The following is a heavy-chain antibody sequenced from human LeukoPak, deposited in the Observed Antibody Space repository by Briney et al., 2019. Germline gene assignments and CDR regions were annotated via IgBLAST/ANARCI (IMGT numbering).Heavy chain of an antibody. CDR3: TTDIYDYVWGSYRASDY. Sequence: GGSLRLSCAASGFTFSGSAMHWVRQASGKGLEWVGRIRSKANSYATAYAASVKGRFTISRDDSKNTLYLQMNSLKTEDTAVYYCTTDIYDYVWGSYRASDYWGQGTLVTVSS. CDR2: IRSKANSYAT. V-gene: IGHV3-73*01. J-gene: IGHJ4*02. CDR1: GFTFSGSA. D-gene: IGHD3-16*02.